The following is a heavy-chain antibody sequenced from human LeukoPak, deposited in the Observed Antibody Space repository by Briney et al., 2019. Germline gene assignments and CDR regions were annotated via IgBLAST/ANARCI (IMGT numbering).Heavy chain of an antibody. CDR3: ARGPPRGKYYYMDV. CDR2: IGTASDT. D-gene: IGHD1-1*01. Sequence: GGSLRHSCAASGFTFSSFDMHWVRQPTGQGPEWVSTIGTASDTYYPGSVEGRFTLSRDNAKNSLYLQMNSLTAGDTAVYYCARGPPRGKYYYMDVWGKGTTVTVSS. J-gene: IGHJ6*03. CDR1: GFTFSSFD. V-gene: IGHV3-13*01.